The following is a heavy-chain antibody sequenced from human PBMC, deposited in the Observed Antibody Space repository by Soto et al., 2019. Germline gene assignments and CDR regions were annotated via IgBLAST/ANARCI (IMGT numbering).Heavy chain of an antibody. CDR3: ARLCGQRWLQLGAFDI. J-gene: IGHJ3*02. Sequence: QLQLQESGPGLVKPSETLSLTCTVSGGSISSSSYYWGWIRQPPGKGLEWIGSIYYSGSTYYNPSLKSRVPISVDTSKNQFSLKLSSVTAADTAVYYCARLCGQRWLQLGAFDIWGQGTMVTVSS. CDR2: IYYSGST. V-gene: IGHV4-39*01. CDR1: GGSISSSSYY. D-gene: IGHD5-12*01.